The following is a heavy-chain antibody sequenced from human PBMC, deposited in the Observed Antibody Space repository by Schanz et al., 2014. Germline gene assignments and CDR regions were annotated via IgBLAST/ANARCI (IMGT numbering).Heavy chain of an antibody. Sequence: EVQLAESGGGLVQPGGSLRLSCAASGFTFSSFWMTWVRQAPGKGLEWVANIKQDESEKYYVDSVKGRFTISRDNAKNSLFLHMNSLRAEDTAVYYCVRDILHRVYDSGSPWGQGTLVTVSS. D-gene: IGHD3-10*01. V-gene: IGHV3-7*04. CDR1: GFTFSSFW. CDR3: VRDILHRVYDSGSP. J-gene: IGHJ5*02. CDR2: IKQDESEK.